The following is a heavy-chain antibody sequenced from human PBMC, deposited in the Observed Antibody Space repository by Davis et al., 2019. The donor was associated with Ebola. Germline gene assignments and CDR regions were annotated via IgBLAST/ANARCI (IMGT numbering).Heavy chain of an antibody. D-gene: IGHD5-18*01. CDR2: IRYDGSNK. Sequence: PGGSLRLSCAASGFTFSSYGMHWVRQAPGKGLEWVAFIRYDGSNKYYADSVKGRFTISRDNSKNTLYLQMNSLRAEDTAVYYCAKDSLGKGYLYGMDVWGKGTTVPVSS. J-gene: IGHJ6*04. CDR1: GFTFSSYG. V-gene: IGHV3-30*02. CDR3: AKDSLGKGYLYGMDV.